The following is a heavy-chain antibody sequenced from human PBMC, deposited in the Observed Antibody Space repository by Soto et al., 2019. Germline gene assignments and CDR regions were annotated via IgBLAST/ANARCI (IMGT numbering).Heavy chain of an antibody. CDR3: AGVYRDLLDY. CDR1: GGSINSYY. V-gene: IGHV4-59*01. J-gene: IGHJ4*01. Sequence: SKTLSLTCTVSGGSINSYYLCWILLPPGKRLEWIGNIYYSGSTNYNPSVKSRATISVDTSKNQFSLKLSSVTAADTAVYYCAGVYRDLLDYWG. D-gene: IGHD2-21*01. CDR2: IYYSGST.